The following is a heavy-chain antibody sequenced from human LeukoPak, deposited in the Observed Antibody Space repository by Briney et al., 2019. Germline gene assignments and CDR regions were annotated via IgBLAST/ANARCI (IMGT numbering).Heavy chain of an antibody. Sequence: SETLSLTCTVSGGSISSGGYYWSWFRQHPGKGLEWIGYIYDSGSTCYNPSLKSRVTISVDTSKNQFSLKLSSVTAADTAVYYCARVHQITIFGVVIRSYFDYWGQGTLVTVSS. J-gene: IGHJ4*02. V-gene: IGHV4-31*03. CDR1: GGSISSGGYY. CDR3: ARVHQITIFGVVIRSYFDY. CDR2: IYDSGST. D-gene: IGHD3-3*01.